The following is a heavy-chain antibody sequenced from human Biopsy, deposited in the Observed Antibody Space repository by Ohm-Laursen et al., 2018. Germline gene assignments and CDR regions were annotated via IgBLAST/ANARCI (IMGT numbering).Heavy chain of an antibody. J-gene: IGHJ2*01. CDR1: GGSISSYY. CDR2: IYYTGST. Sequence: TLSLTCTVSGGSISSYYWSWIRQPPGKGLEWFGYIYYTGSTNYNPSLKSRVTISVDTSMNPLSLRLTSVTAADTAVYYCARHAPSYSGSYWRYFDLWGRGTLVTVSS. V-gene: IGHV4-59*08. D-gene: IGHD1-26*01. CDR3: ARHAPSYSGSYWRYFDL.